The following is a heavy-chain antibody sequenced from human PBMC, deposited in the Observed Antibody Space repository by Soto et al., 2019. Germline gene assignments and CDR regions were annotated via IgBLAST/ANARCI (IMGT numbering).Heavy chain of an antibody. CDR1: GYTFTSYA. Sequence: GASVKVSCKASGYTFTSYAMHWVRQAPGQRLEWMGWINAGNGNTKYSQKFQGRVTITRDTSASTAYMELSSLRSEDTAVYYCARVRGRYCSSTSCPHDAFDIWGQGTMVTVSS. V-gene: IGHV1-3*01. CDR3: ARVRGRYCSSTSCPHDAFDI. J-gene: IGHJ3*02. CDR2: INAGNGNT. D-gene: IGHD2-2*01.